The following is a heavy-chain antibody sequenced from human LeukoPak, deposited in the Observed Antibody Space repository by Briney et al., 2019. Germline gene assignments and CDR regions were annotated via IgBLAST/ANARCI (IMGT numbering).Heavy chain of an antibody. D-gene: IGHD6-13*01. CDR3: AKAGEKYSSSWFDD. CDR1: GFMFDDYA. CDR2: ISWNSGSI. Sequence: PGGSLRLSCAASGFMFDDYAMHWVRQAPGKGLEWVSGISWNSGSIGYADSVKGRFTISRDNAKNSLYLQMNSLRPEDTALYYCAKAGEKYSSSWFDDWGQGTLVTVSS. V-gene: IGHV3-9*01. J-gene: IGHJ4*02.